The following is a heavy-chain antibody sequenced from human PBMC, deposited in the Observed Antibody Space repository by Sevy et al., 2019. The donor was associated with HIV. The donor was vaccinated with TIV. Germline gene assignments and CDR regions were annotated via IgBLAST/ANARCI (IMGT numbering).Heavy chain of an antibody. CDR3: ATGREYYEGNSGYFDY. V-gene: IGHV1-24*01. CDR1: GYTLTQLS. D-gene: IGHD3-3*01. J-gene: IGHJ4*02. CDR2: FDPEDGET. Sequence: ASVKVSCKLSGYTLTQLSMHWVRQAPGKGLEWLASFDPEDGETIYAQKFQGRFTMTEETSTDTAYMELSSLRSEDTAVYYCATGREYYEGNSGYFDYWGQGTLVTVSS.